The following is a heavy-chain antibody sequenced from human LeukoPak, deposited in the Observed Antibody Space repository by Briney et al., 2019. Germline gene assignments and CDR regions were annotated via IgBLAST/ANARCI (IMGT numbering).Heavy chain of an antibody. J-gene: IGHJ6*03. CDR3: ARTVVVVAATGYYYYMDV. Sequence: ASVKVSCKASGYTCTGYYMHWVRQAPGQGLEWMGWINPNSGGTNYAQKFQGRVTMTRDTSISTAYMELSRLRSDDTAVYYCARTVVVVAATGYYYYMDVWGKGTTVTVSS. CDR2: INPNSGGT. V-gene: IGHV1-2*02. CDR1: GYTCTGYY. D-gene: IGHD2-15*01.